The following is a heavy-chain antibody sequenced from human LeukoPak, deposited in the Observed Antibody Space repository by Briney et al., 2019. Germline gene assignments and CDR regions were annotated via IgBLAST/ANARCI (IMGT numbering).Heavy chain of an antibody. D-gene: IGHD5-24*01. J-gene: IGHJ4*02. V-gene: IGHV3-30-3*02. CDR1: GFTFSSYA. Sequence: GGSLRLSCAASGFTFSSYAMHWVRQAPGKGLEWVAVISYDGSNKYYADSVKGRFTISRDNSKNTLYLQMNSLRAEDTAVYYCANDPQMATANWGQGTLVTVSS. CDR3: ANDPQMATAN. CDR2: ISYDGSNK.